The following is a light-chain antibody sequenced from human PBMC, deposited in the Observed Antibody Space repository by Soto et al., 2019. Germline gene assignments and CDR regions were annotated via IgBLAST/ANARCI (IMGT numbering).Light chain of an antibody. J-gene: IGKJ1*01. Sequence: EIVLSQSPGTLSLSPGERSTLSFSPSATVSSSYLARYQQKPGEAPTLLLYGASSRATGILATCSGSGSGTTFSLSISRLEHADFAVYYCQQYGSSLRTFGQGTQVDIK. CDR1: ATVSSSY. CDR2: GAS. V-gene: IGKV3-20*01. CDR3: QQYGSSLRT.